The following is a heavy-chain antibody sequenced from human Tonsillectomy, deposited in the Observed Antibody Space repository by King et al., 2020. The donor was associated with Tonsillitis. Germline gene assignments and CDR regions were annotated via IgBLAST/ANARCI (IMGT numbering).Heavy chain of an antibody. V-gene: IGHV1-2*02. CDR2: INPNSGDT. CDR1: GDTFTGHF. CDR3: ATNAIASDSSAYRDFRH. D-gene: IGHD3-22*01. J-gene: IGHJ1*01. Sequence: QLVQSGAELRKPGASVPVSCRTSGDTFTGHFVHWVRPAPGQGLEWMGWINPNSGDTNYAQKFQGRVTMSGDVSSTTAYMGLSSLRPDDTAVYYCATNAIASDSSAYRDFRHWGQGTLVTVSS.